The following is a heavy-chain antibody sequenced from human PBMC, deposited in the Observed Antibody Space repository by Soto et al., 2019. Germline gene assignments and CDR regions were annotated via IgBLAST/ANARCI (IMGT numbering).Heavy chain of an antibody. D-gene: IGHD4-17*01. V-gene: IGHV4-31*03. CDR1: GGSISSGGYY. CDR2: IYYSGST. J-gene: IGHJ4*02. CDR3: ASATVTEYYFDY. Sequence: PSETLSLTCTVSGGSISSGGYYWSWIRQHPGKGLEWIGYIYYSGSTHYNPSLKSRVTISVDTSKNQFSLKLSSVTAADTAVYYCASATVTEYYFDYWGQGTLVTVSS.